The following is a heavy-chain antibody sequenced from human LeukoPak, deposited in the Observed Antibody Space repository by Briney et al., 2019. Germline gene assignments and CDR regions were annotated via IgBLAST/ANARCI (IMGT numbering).Heavy chain of an antibody. CDR3: AREGSSGWLGDY. CDR2: INPNSGGT. CDR1: GYTFAAYY. V-gene: IGHV1-2*02. Sequence: ASVKVSCKASGYTFAAYYMHWVRQAPGQGLEWMGWINPNSGGTNYAQKFQGGVTMTRDTSISTAYMELSRLRSDDTAVYYCAREGSSGWLGDYWGQGTLSPSPQ. J-gene: IGHJ4*02. D-gene: IGHD6-19*01.